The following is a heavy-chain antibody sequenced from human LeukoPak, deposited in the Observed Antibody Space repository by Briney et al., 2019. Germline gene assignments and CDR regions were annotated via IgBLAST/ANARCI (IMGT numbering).Heavy chain of an antibody. J-gene: IGHJ4*02. CDR1: GGSISSSSYY. Sequence: KPSETLSLTCTVSGGSISSSSYYWGWIRQPPGKGLEWIGSIYYSGSTYYNPSLKSRVTISVDTSKNQFSLKLSSVTAADTAVYYCARLRFWGSYRYFDYWGQGTLVTVSS. D-gene: IGHD3-16*02. CDR3: ARLRFWGSYRYFDY. CDR2: IYYSGST. V-gene: IGHV4-39*07.